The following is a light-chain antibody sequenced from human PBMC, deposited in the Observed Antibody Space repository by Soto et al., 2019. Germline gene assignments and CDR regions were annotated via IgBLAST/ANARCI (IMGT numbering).Light chain of an antibody. CDR1: SNDVGGHDF. CDR3: CAFVRSNALL. J-gene: IGLJ2*01. V-gene: IGLV2-23*01. CDR2: EDN. Sequence: QSVLTQPPSASGSPGQSVTISCTGTSNDVGGHDFVAWHQQHPGKGPKFIIYEDNKRPSGVSNRFSGSKSGNTASLTISGLQAEDEADYYCCAFVRSNALLFGGGTKVTVL.